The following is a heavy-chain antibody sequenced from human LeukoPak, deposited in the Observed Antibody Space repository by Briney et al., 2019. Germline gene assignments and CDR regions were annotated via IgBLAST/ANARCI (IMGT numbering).Heavy chain of an antibody. V-gene: IGHV3-74*01. CDR3: GRPAGISIYCIDY. CDR1: GFILSNYW. Sequence: GGSLRLSCAAPGFILSNYWMHWVRQVPGKGLVWVARISGDGSRTSYADSVKGRFTISRDNAKNTLYLEMNNLRAEDTAVYYCGRPAGISIYCIDYWGQGTLVTVSS. D-gene: IGHD2-8*01. J-gene: IGHJ4*02. CDR2: ISGDGSRT.